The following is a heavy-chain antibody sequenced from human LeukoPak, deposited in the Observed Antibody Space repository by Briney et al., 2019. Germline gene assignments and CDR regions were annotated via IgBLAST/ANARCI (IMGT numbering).Heavy chain of an antibody. CDR1: GFTFSSYG. CDR3: AKCLMHYDFWSGSPHGMDV. D-gene: IGHD3-3*01. CDR2: ISYDGSNK. V-gene: IGHV3-30*18. J-gene: IGHJ6*02. Sequence: PGGSLRLSCAASGFTFSSYGMHWVRQAPGKGLEWVAVISYDGSNKYYADSVKGRFTISRDNSKNTLYLQMNSLRAEDTAVYYCAKCLMHYDFWSGSPHGMDVWGQETTVTVSS.